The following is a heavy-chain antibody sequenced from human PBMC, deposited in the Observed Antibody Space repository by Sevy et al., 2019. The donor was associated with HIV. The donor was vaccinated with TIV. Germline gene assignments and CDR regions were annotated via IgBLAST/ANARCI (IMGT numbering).Heavy chain of an antibody. CDR2: IDSGGST. J-gene: IGHJ6*02. CDR1: GLTVSSNY. D-gene: IGHD3-22*01. V-gene: IGHV3-66*01. Sequence: GGSLRLSCAASGLTVSSNYMSWVRQAPGKGLEWVSVIDSGGSTYYGDPVKGRFTISRENSRNTLYLQMNSLRAEDTAVYYCARDRYYDASGYYYYYYGMDVWGQGTTVTVSS. CDR3: ARDRYYDASGYYYYYYGMDV.